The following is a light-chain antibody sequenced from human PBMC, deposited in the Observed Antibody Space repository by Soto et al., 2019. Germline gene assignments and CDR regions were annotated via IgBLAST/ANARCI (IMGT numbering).Light chain of an antibody. CDR1: QSVGSY. Sequence: EIVLTQSPATLSLSPGERATLSCRASQSVGSYLAWYQQKPGQAPRLLIYDASNRATGIPARFSGSGSGTDFTLTISSLEPEDFAVYYCQQRSNWPPYTGGQGTKREIK. CDR2: DAS. V-gene: IGKV3-11*01. J-gene: IGKJ2*01. CDR3: QQRSNWPPYT.